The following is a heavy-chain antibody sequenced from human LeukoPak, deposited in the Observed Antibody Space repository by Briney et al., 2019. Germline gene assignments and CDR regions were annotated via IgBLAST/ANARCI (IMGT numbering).Heavy chain of an antibody. D-gene: IGHD5-12*01. V-gene: IGHV3-48*01. CDR1: GFTFSTYS. Sequence: GGSLRLSCAASGFTFSTYSMNWVRQAPGKGLEWVSYISNSGSTKYYADSVKGRFTISRDNAKNSLYLQMNSLRAEDTAVYYCARPRRLGGYDLDFDYWGQGTLVTVSS. CDR2: ISNSGSTK. CDR3: ARPRRLGGYDLDFDY. J-gene: IGHJ4*02.